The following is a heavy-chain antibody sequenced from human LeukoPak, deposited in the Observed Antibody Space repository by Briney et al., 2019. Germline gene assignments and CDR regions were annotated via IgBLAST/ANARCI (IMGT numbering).Heavy chain of an antibody. CDR3: AREATVYYYDSSGPLDY. Sequence: GGSLRLSCAASGFTFSSYAMHWVRQAPGKGLEWVAVISYDGSNKYYADSVKGRFTISRDNSKNTLYLQMNSLRAEDTAVYYCAREATVYYYDSSGPLDYWGQGTLVTVSS. V-gene: IGHV3-30*14. D-gene: IGHD3-22*01. J-gene: IGHJ4*02. CDR1: GFTFSSYA. CDR2: ISYDGSNK.